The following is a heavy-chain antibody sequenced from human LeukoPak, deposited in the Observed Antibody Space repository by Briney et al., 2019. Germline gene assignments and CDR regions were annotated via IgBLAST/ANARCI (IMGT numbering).Heavy chain of an antibody. CDR1: GFTFSDYW. V-gene: IGHV3-7*01. CDR2: VKQDGSEK. J-gene: IGHJ4*02. Sequence: SGGSLRLSCAASGFTFSDYWMSWVRQAPGKGLEWVANVKQDGSEKFYVDSVKGRFTISRDNAKNSLYLQMSSLSVEDTAVYYCARPTTVGSLFDYWGQGTLVTVSS. CDR3: ARPTTVGSLFDY. D-gene: IGHD4-17*01.